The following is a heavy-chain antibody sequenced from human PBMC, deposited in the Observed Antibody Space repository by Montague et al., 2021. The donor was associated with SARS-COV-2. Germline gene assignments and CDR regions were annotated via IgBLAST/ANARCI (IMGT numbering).Heavy chain of an antibody. D-gene: IGHD1-7*01. CDR3: ARHGAFKNYEVFDY. Sequence: SETLSLTCTVSGGSMNSYYWSWIRQAPGKGLEWIGWIYYSGSSYSHPSLKSRLTISADTSRSEFYLKLTSVTAADTAVYFCARHGAFKNYEVFDYWGQGTLVTVSS. CDR1: GGSMNSYY. V-gene: IGHV4-59*08. J-gene: IGHJ4*02. CDR2: IYYSGSS.